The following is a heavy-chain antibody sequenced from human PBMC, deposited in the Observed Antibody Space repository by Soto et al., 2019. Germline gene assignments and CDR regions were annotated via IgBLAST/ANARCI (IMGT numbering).Heavy chain of an antibody. CDR3: ASSMVRGVPGYFDY. V-gene: IGHV4-30-2*01. CDR1: GGSISSGGYC. CDR2: IYHSGST. D-gene: IGHD3-10*01. Sequence: SQPLPLTWAVFGGSISSGGYCRSWIRQPPGKGLEWIGYIYHSGSTYYNPSLKSRVTISVDRSKNQFSLKLSSVTAADTAVYYCASSMVRGVPGYFDYWGQGTLVTVSS. J-gene: IGHJ4*02.